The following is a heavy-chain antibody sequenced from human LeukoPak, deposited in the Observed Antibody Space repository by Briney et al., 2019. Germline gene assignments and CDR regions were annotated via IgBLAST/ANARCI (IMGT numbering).Heavy chain of an antibody. J-gene: IGHJ4*02. CDR3: TREDRPFCPFAY. CDR2: ISHDGTT. Sequence: SETLSLTCGVSGGSIDITNYWSWVRQAPGKGLGWIGEISHDGTTNYNPSLRSRVAMSLDRANNQFSLSLTSVTAADTAVYYCTREDRPFCPFAYWGQGVLVTVSS. V-gene: IGHV4-4*02. D-gene: IGHD3-22*01. CDR1: GGSIDITNY.